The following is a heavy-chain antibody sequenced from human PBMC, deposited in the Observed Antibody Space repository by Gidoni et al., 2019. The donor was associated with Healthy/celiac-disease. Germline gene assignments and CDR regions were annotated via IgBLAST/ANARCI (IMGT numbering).Heavy chain of an antibody. J-gene: IGHJ6*02. Sequence: QVQRVQSGAEVKKPGASVKVSCKASGYTCTRYDTNWVRQATGQGLEWMGGMNPNSGHTGYSQKFPGRVTMTRNTSLSTAYMELSSLRSEDTAVYYCARGHPPAIYCSGGSCFGDYGMDVWGQGPTVTVSS. CDR3: ARGHPPAIYCSGGSCFGDYGMDV. D-gene: IGHD2-15*01. V-gene: IGHV1-8*01. CDR2: MNPNSGHT. CDR1: GYTCTRYD.